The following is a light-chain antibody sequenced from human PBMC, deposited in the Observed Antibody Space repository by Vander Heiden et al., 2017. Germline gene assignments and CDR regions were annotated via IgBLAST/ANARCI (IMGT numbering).Light chain of an antibody. Sequence: EIVMTQYPATLSVSPGERAPLSCRASQSVGSNLAWYQQRPGQAPRLLIYGVSTRATGIPARFSGSGSGTDFTLTINSLQSEDFAVYYCQQYNNWPRTFGQGTKVEIK. J-gene: IGKJ1*01. CDR3: QQYNNWPRT. V-gene: IGKV3-15*01. CDR2: GVS. CDR1: QSVGSN.